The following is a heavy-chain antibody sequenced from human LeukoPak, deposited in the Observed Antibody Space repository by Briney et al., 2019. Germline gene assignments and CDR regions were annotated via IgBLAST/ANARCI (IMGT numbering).Heavy chain of an antibody. V-gene: IGHV4-34*01. J-gene: IGHJ2*01. Sequence: SETLSPTCAVYGGSFSGYYWSWIRQPPGKGLEWIGEINHSGSTNYNPSLKSRVTISVDTSKNQFSLKLSSVTAADTAVYYCARRSSGYFGYWYFDLWGRGTLVTVSS. D-gene: IGHD3-22*01. CDR2: INHSGST. CDR3: ARRSSGYFGYWYFDL. CDR1: GGSFSGYY.